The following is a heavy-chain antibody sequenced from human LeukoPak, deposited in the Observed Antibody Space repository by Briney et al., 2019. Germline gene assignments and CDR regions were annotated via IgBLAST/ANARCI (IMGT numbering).Heavy chain of an antibody. CDR3: ARGPGYEGF. CDR1: GFTFSSHW. J-gene: IGHJ4*02. V-gene: IGHV3-7*01. CDR2: INQDGSEK. D-gene: IGHD5-18*01. Sequence: GGSLRLSCAASGFTFSSHWMSWVRQAPGKGLGWVANINQDGSEKYYVDSVKGRFTISRDNAKNSLYLQMNSLRAEDTAVYYCARGPGYEGFWGQGTLVTVSS.